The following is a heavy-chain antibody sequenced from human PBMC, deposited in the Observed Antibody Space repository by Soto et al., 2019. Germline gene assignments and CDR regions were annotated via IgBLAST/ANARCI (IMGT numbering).Heavy chain of an antibody. J-gene: IGHJ5*02. CDR1: GGSIRSTTYY. CDR3: VRHWSSSGNNWFDP. CDR2: IYYSGTT. V-gene: IGHV4-39*01. Sequence: SETLSLTCTVSGGSIRSTTYYWAWIRQSPGKGLEWIGSIYYSGTTYYHPSLKSRVTMSVDTPKNQVSLKLSSMTAADTAVYYCVRHWSSSGNNWFDPSGQGTQVTVSS. D-gene: IGHD1-1*01.